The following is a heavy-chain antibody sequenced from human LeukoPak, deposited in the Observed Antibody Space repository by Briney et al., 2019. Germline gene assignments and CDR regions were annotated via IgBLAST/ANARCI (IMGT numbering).Heavy chain of an antibody. CDR1: GGSISSSSYY. V-gene: IGHV4-39*01. D-gene: IGHD3-10*01. CDR3: ARQSQLWFGELAYFDY. CDR2: IYYSGST. Sequence: SETLSLTCTVSGGSISSSSYYWGWIRQPPGKGLEWIGSIYYSGSTYYNPSLKSRATISVDTSKNQFSLKLSSVTAADTAVYYCARQSQLWFGELAYFDYWGQGTLVTVSS. J-gene: IGHJ4*02.